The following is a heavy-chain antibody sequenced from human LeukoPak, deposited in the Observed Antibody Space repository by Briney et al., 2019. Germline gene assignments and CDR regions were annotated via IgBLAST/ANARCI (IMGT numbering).Heavy chain of an antibody. V-gene: IGHV1-69*04. CDR2: IIPILGIA. CDR3: ATPSLPVINHGMDV. Sequence: VKVSCKASGGTFSSYAISWVRQAPGQGLEWMGRIIPILGIANYAQKFQGRVTITADKSTSTAYMELSSLRSEDTAVYYCATPSLPVINHGMDVWGQGTTVTVSS. CDR1: GGTFSSYA. J-gene: IGHJ6*02. D-gene: IGHD3-22*01.